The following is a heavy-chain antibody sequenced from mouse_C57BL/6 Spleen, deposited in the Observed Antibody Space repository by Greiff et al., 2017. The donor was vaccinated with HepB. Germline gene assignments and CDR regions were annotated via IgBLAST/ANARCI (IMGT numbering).Heavy chain of an antibody. V-gene: IGHV5-4*03. CDR2: ISDGGSYT. D-gene: IGHD1-1*01. CDR1: GFTFSSYA. Sequence: DVKLVESGGGLVKPGGSLKLSCAASGFTFSSYAMSWVRQTPEKRLEWVATISDGGSYTYYPDNVKGRFTISRDNAKNNLYLQMSHLKSEDTAMYYCAKRGDGSSHWYFDVWGTGTTVTVSS. J-gene: IGHJ1*03. CDR3: AKRGDGSSHWYFDV.